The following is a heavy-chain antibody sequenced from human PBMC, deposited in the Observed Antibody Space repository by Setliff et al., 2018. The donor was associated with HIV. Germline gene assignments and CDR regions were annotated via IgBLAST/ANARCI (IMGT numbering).Heavy chain of an antibody. V-gene: IGHV4-39*01. J-gene: IGHJ5*02. CDR2: MSYSGTT. Sequence: ASETLSLTCTVSGGSFSSGNYYWAWIRQPPGEGLEWIGGMSYSGTTYYNPSLKSRITISVDRSKNLFSLKLISVTAADQGVYYCARVPVAGANWFDPWGLGTLVTVS. D-gene: IGHD2-21*01. CDR1: GGSFSSGNYY. CDR3: ARVPVAGANWFDP.